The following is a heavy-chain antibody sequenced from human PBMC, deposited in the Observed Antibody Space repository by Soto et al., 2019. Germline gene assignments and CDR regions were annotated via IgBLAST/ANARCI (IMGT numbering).Heavy chain of an antibody. CDR2: ISWDADK. V-gene: IGHV2-5*02. CDR3: AHLTYYYDSSGYYSRPESFQH. CDR1: GFSLSTSGVG. Sequence: QITLKESGPTLVKPTQTLTLTCTFSGFSLSTSGVGVGWIRQPPGKALEWLALISWDADKRYSPSLKSMLTITKDTSKIQVVLTMTNMDPVDTASYYCAHLTYYYDSSGYYSRPESFQHWGQGTLVTVSS. D-gene: IGHD3-22*01. J-gene: IGHJ1*01.